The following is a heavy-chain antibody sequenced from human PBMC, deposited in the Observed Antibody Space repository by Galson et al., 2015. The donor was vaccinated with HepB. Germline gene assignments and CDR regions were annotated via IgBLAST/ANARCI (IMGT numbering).Heavy chain of an antibody. Sequence: SVKVSCKASGGTFSSYAISWVRQAPGQGLGWMGGIIPIFGTANYAQKFQGRVTITADESTSTAYMELSSLRSEDTAVYYCAKDLSLYYYGTGSYYLPLNSGLDYWGQGTLVTVSS. J-gene: IGHJ4*02. V-gene: IGHV1-69*13. CDR1: GGTFSSYA. CDR2: IIPIFGTA. CDR3: AKDLSLYYYGTGSYYLPLNSGLDY. D-gene: IGHD3-10*01.